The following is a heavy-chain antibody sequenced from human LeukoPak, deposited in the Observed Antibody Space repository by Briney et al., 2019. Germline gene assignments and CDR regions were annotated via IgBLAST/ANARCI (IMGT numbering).Heavy chain of an antibody. CDR3: VPTDSSGLD. V-gene: IGHV3-74*01. J-gene: IGHJ4*02. CDR1: GFTFSHYR. CDR2: TNTDGSST. Sequence: GGSLRLSCEASGFTFSHYRMPWVRQAPGKGLVWVSRTNTDGSSTSYVDSVKGRFTISRDNAKNTMYLQMNSLRAEDTAMYYCVPTDSSGLDWGQGTLVTVSS. D-gene: IGHD3-22*01.